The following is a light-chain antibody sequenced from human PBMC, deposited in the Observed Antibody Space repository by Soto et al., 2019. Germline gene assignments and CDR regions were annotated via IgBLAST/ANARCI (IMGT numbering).Light chain of an antibody. V-gene: IGLV1-47*01. J-gene: IGLJ2*01. CDR2: RNS. CDR1: SSNIGSNY. Sequence: QSVLTQPPSASGTPGQRATISCSGSSSNIGSNYVYWYQQLPGTVPQLLIYRNSERPSGVPDRFSGSKSGTSASLAISGLRSEDEADYYCEAWDDSLSGVVFGGGTKLTVL. CDR3: EAWDDSLSGVV.